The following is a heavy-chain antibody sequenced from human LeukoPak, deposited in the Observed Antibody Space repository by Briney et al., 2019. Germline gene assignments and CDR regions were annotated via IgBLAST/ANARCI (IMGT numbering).Heavy chain of an antibody. Sequence: PSETLSLTCTVSGGSISSGTYSWSWIRQPAGKGLEWIGLIYTSGSTNYNPSLKSRVTMSVDTSKNHFSLKLRSVTAADTAVYYCARTGYSYAPSGFDPWGQGTLVTVSS. V-gene: IGHV4-61*02. CDR2: IYTSGST. D-gene: IGHD5-18*01. CDR1: GGSISSGTYS. J-gene: IGHJ5*02. CDR3: ARTGYSYAPSGFDP.